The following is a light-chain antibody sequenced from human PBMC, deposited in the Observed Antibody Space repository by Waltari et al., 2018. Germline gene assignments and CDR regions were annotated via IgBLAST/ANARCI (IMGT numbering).Light chain of an antibody. CDR1: QDISNS. CDR3: QQYQNLPYT. CDR2: DAS. V-gene: IGKV1-33*01. Sequence: DIQMTKSPSSLSASVRDRVTITCQASQDISNSLNWYHQKPGKAPKLLIYDASDLETGVPSRFSGSGSGTDFTFTISSLQPEDIATYYCQQYQNLPYTFGQGTKLEI. J-gene: IGKJ2*01.